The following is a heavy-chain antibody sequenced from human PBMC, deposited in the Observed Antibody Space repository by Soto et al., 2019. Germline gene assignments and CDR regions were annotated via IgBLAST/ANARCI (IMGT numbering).Heavy chain of an antibody. CDR3: ARLKTGDIVGGSDC. CDR1: GASIGTSNW. D-gene: IGHD2-21*01. CDR2: IHDSGST. J-gene: IGHJ4*02. V-gene: IGHV4-4*01. Sequence: QVQLQESGPGLVKPSGTLSLTCAVSGASIGTSNWWSWVRQSPGKGLEWIGEIHDSGSTKYNPSLRRRGTSALDESEGQFALNVSCVAAAERAVDCCARLKTGDIVGGSDCWGQGSLVTVSA.